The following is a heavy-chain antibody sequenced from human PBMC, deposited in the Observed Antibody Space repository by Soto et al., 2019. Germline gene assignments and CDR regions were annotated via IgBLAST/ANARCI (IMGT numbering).Heavy chain of an antibody. D-gene: IGHD6-6*01. CDR3: AKDLRVYSSSVVFDY. CDR1: GFTFSTYW. V-gene: IGHV3-74*01. CDR2: INSDGSNT. Sequence: HPGGSLRLSCAASGFTFSTYWMHWVRQAPGKGLVWVSRINSDGSNTSYADSVKGRFTISRDNSKNTLYLQMNSLRAEDTAVYYCAKDLRVYSSSVVFDYWGQGTLVTVSS. J-gene: IGHJ4*02.